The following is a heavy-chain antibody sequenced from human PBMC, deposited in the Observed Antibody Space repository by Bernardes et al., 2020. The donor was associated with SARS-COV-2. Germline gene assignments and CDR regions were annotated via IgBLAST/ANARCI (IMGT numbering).Heavy chain of an antibody. J-gene: IGHJ4*02. D-gene: IGHD2-21*02. CDR3: ARGLGGGNSFFPPLDY. CDR1: GFTFSSYE. CDR2: ISSSGSTI. Sequence: GSLRLSCAASGFTFSSYEMNWVRQAPGKGLEWVSYISSSGSTIYYADSVKGRFTISRDNAKNSLYLQMNSLRAEDTAVYYCARGLGGGNSFFPPLDYWGQGTLVTVSS. V-gene: IGHV3-48*03.